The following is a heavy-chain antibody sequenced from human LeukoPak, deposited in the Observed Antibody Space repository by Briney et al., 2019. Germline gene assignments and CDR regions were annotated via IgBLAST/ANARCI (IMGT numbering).Heavy chain of an antibody. Sequence: GGSLRLSCAASGFTSSSYAVTWVRQAPGKGLEWVSVIYSGGNTYYAESVKGRFTISRDNSENTLYLQMNSLRAEDTAVYYCARRSATFYFDYWGQGTLVTVSS. D-gene: IGHD3-3*01. CDR2: IYSGGNT. V-gene: IGHV3-66*02. CDR3: ARRSATFYFDY. J-gene: IGHJ4*02. CDR1: GFTSSSYA.